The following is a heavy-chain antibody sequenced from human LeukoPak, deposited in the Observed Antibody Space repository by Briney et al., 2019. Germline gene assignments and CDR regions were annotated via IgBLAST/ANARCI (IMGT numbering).Heavy chain of an antibody. CDR2: IRASGSI. J-gene: IGHJ4*02. CDR3: TSVGFGPYYFDN. Sequence: GGSLRLSCEASGFTLSSYDMSWVRQAPGKGLEWVSAIRASGSIYYGDSVKGRFTISRDNSKNTLYLQMESLRAEDTAVYYCTSVGFGPYYFDNWGQGTLVTVSS. CDR1: GFTLSSYD. D-gene: IGHD3-10*01. V-gene: IGHV3-23*01.